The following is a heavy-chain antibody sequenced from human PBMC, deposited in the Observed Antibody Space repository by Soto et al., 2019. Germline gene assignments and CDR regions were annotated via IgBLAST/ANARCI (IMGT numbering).Heavy chain of an antibody. J-gene: IGHJ4*02. V-gene: IGHV1-2*02. CDR3: AAAAIPVAGRHPDS. D-gene: IGHD6-19*01. CDR1: GYMFTWFY. CDR2: INPNNGVT. Sequence: GASVKVSCKASGYMFTWFYLHWVRQAPGQGLEWMGWINPNNGVTTYAKNFQGRVTMTRDSSISTAYMELSSLRSDDTAVYFCAAAAIPVAGRHPDSWGQGTVVTVSS.